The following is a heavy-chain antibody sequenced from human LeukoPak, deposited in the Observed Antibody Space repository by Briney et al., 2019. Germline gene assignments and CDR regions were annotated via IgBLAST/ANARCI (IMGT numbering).Heavy chain of an antibody. D-gene: IGHD3-10*01. Sequence: GGSLRLSCAASGFTFRNYGMQWVRQTPGKGLEWVRLISYDGSDKYYADSVKGRFSISRDNSKNTLYLQMNSLRAEDTAVYYCASLRSGSGTFYNDYWGQGTLVTVSS. V-gene: IGHV3-30*03. CDR1: GFTFRNYG. CDR2: ISYDGSDK. J-gene: IGHJ4*02. CDR3: ASLRSGSGTFYNDY.